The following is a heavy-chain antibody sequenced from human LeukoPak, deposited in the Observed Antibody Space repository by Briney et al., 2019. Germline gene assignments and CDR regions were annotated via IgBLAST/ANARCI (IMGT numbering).Heavy chain of an antibody. D-gene: IGHD2-21*01. CDR3: ARDLSAAYDF. J-gene: IGHJ4*02. Sequence: GGSLKLSCAASGFPFSSYGMHWVRQAPGKGLEWVARLVYDERNDCANSVKGRFTISRDNSKNTLYLQMDNLRVDDTAVYYCARDLSAAYDFWGEGILGTVSS. V-gene: IGHV3-30*02. CDR2: LVYDERN. CDR1: GFPFSSYG.